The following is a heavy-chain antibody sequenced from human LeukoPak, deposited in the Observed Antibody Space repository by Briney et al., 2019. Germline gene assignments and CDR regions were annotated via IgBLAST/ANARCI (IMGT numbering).Heavy chain of an antibody. CDR2: IYYSGST. CDR3: ARDLVTVTKGFDI. CDR1: GGSISSSSYY. D-gene: IGHD4-17*01. Sequence: PSETLSLTCTVSGGSISSSSYYWGWIRQPPGKGLEWIGSIYYSGSTYYNPSLKSRVTISVDTSKNQFSLKLSSVTAADTAVYYCARDLVTVTKGFDIWGQGTMVSVSS. V-gene: IGHV4-39*07. J-gene: IGHJ3*02.